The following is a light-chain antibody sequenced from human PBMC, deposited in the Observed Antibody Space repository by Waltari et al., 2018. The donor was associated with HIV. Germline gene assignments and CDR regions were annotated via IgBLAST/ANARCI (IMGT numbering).Light chain of an antibody. CDR3: SSYTSSSTWV. V-gene: IGLV2-14*01. J-gene: IGLJ3*02. Sequence: QSALTQPASVSGSPGQANTSSCTGTSSDVGGYNYVSWYQQHPGKAPKLMIYEVSTRPSGVSNRFSGSKSGNTASLTISGLHAEDEADYYCSSYTSSSTWVFGGGTKLTVL. CDR2: EVS. CDR1: SSDVGGYNY.